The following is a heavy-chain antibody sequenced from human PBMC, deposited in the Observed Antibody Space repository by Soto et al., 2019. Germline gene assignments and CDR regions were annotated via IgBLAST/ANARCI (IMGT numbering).Heavy chain of an antibody. J-gene: IGHJ6*02. V-gene: IGHV5-10-1*01. CDR3: ARHRDVVVVAATQVYYYGMDV. CDR2: IDPSDSYT. Sequence: GSLKISCKGSGYSFTSYWISWVRQMPGKGLEWMGRIDPSDSYTNYSPSFQGHVTISADKSISTAYLQWSSLKASDTAMYYCARHRDVVVVAATQVYYYGMDVWGQGTTVTVSS. CDR1: GYSFTSYW. D-gene: IGHD2-15*01.